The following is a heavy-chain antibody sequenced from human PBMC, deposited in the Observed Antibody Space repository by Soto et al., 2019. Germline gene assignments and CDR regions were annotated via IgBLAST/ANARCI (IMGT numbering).Heavy chain of an antibody. CDR3: TAGSITIFGVAPDWFDP. J-gene: IGHJ5*02. D-gene: IGHD3-3*01. V-gene: IGHV3-49*03. CDR1: GFTFGAYA. CDR2: IRSKAYGGTT. Sequence: GGSLRLSCTASGFTFGAYAMSWFRQAPGKGLEWVGFIRSKAYGGTTEYAASVKGRFTISRDDPKSTAYLQMNSLKTEDTAVYYCTAGSITIFGVAPDWFDPWGQGNLVTVS.